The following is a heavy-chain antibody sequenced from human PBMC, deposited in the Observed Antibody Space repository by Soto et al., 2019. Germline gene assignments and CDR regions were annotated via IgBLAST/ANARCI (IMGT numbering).Heavy chain of an antibody. CDR2: IKQDGSEK. CDR1: GFTFSSYW. J-gene: IGHJ4*02. Sequence: GSLRLSCAASGFTFSSYWMSWVRQAPGKGLEWVANIKQDGSEKYYVDSVKGRFTISRDNAKNSLYLQMNSLRAEDTAVYYCARGLYSSSHFFFDYWGQGTLVTVSS. CDR3: ARGLYSSSHFFFDY. D-gene: IGHD6-13*01. V-gene: IGHV3-7*05.